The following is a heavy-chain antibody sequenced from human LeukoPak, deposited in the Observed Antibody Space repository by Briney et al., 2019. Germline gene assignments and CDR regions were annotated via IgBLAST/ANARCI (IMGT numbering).Heavy chain of an antibody. CDR2: IYYSGST. V-gene: IGHV4-59*01. CDR1: GGSITSFY. D-gene: IGHD6-13*01. Sequence: SETLSLTCTVSGGSITSFYWSWIRQPAGKGLEWIGYIYYSGSTNYNPSLKSRVTISVDTSKDQFSLKLSSVTAADTAVYYCAKDGSAGSHSSSPDYWGQGTLVTVSS. CDR3: AKDGSAGSHSSSPDY. J-gene: IGHJ4*02.